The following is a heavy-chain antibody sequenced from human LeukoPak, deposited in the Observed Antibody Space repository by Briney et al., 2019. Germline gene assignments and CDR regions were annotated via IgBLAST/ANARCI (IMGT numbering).Heavy chain of an antibody. D-gene: IGHD6-19*01. J-gene: IGHJ1*01. CDR3: AREGYSSGWYMVAEYFQH. CDR1: GYTFTGYY. V-gene: IGHV1-8*02. Sequence: ASVKVSCKASGYTFTGYYMHWVRQAPGQGLEWMGWMNPNSGNTGYAQKFQGRVTMTRNTSISTAYMELSSLRSEDTAVYYCAREGYSSGWYMVAEYFQHWGQGTLVTVSS. CDR2: MNPNSGNT.